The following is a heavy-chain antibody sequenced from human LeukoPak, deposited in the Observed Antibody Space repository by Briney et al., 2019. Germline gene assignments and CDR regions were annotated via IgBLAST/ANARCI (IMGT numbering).Heavy chain of an antibody. CDR3: ARSGDYDSSGYAGSFDI. CDR1: GYTFTSYD. CDR2: MNPNSGNT. V-gene: IGHV1-8*01. J-gene: IGHJ3*02. Sequence: GASVKVSCKASGYTFTSYDINWVRQAPGQGLEWMGWMNPNSGNTGYAQKFQGRVTMTRNTSISTAYMELSSLISEDTAVYYCARSGDYDSSGYAGSFDIWGQGTMVTVSS. D-gene: IGHD3-22*01.